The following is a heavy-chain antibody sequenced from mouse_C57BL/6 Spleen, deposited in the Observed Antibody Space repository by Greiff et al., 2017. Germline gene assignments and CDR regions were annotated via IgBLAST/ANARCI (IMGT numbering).Heavy chain of an antibody. CDR2: IYPGSGNT. CDR3: ARTFDSSYAMDY. D-gene: IGHD2-12*01. Sequence: QVQLQQSGPELVKPGASVKISCKASGYSFTSYYIHWVKQRPGQGLEWIGWIYPGSGNTKYNEKFKGKATLTADTSSSTAYMQLSSLTSEDSAVYYCARTFDSSYAMDYWGQGTSVTVSS. CDR1: GYSFTSYY. V-gene: IGHV1-66*01. J-gene: IGHJ4*01.